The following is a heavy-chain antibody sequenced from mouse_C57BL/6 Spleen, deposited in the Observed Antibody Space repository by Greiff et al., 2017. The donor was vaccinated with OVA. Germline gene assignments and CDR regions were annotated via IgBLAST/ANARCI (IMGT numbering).Heavy chain of an antibody. CDR2: IYPGSGST. J-gene: IGHJ4*01. D-gene: IGHD2-4*01. CDR1: GYTFTSYW. CDR3: ARAGLRPSDYYAMDY. V-gene: IGHV1-55*01. Sequence: QVHVKQPGAELVKPGASVKMSCKASGYTFTSYWITWVKQRPGQGLEWIGDIYPGSGSTNYNEKFKSKATLTVDTSSSTAYMQLSSLTSEDSAVYYCARAGLRPSDYYAMDYWGQGTSVTVSS.